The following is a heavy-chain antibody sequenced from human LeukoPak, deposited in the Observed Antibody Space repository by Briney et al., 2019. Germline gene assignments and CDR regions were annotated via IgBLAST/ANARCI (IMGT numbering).Heavy chain of an antibody. J-gene: IGHJ4*02. D-gene: IGHD3-10*01. Sequence: GASVKVSCKASGYTFTGYYMHWVRQAPGQGLEWMGWINPNSGGTNYAQKFQGRVTMTRDTSISTAYMELSRLRSDDTAVYYCARAIPHYYGSGSYYYWGQGTLVTVSS. V-gene: IGHV1-2*02. CDR2: INPNSGGT. CDR1: GYTFTGYY. CDR3: ARAIPHYYGSGSYYY.